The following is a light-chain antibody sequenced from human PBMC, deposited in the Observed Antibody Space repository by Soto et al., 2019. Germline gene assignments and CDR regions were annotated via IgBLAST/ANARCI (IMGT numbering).Light chain of an antibody. CDR3: QQYNTWPPYT. V-gene: IGKV3D-15*01. CDR1: QSVSSN. J-gene: IGKJ2*01. Sequence: EIVMTQSPATLSVSPGERATLSCRASQSVSSNLAWYQQKPGQAPRLLIYGASTRATGIPARFSGSGSGTEFTLTISSLQSEDFAVCYCQQYNTWPPYTFGQVTKLEIK. CDR2: GAS.